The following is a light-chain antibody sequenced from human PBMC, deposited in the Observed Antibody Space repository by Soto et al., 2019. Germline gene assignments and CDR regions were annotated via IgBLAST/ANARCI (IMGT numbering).Light chain of an antibody. CDR3: QQLRMYPST. Sequence: IQLTHSPSPLSASVGDGVTITCRASQDIAIYLAWYQQKPGEAPKLLIYAASTLYGGVPSRFSGSGSGTDFALTITSLQAEDFATYYCQQLRMYPSTFGGGTKVDI. CDR2: AAS. V-gene: IGKV1-9*01. CDR1: QDIAIY. J-gene: IGKJ4*01.